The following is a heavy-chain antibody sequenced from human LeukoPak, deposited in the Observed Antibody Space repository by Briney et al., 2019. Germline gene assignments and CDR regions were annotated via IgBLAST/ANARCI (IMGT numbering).Heavy chain of an antibody. D-gene: IGHD1-14*01. Sequence: GRSLRLSCAASGFTFSSYGVHWVRQAPGKGLEWVAVISYDGSNKYNADSVKGRFTISRDNSKSTLYLQMNSLRAEDTAVYYCARMPGANYYYNGMDVWGQGTTVTVSS. V-gene: IGHV3-30-3*01. CDR1: GFTFSSYG. J-gene: IGHJ6*02. CDR3: ARMPGANYYYNGMDV. CDR2: ISYDGSNK.